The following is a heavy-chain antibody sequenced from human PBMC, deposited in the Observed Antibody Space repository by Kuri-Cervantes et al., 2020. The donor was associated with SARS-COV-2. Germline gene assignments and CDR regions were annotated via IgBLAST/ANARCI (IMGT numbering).Heavy chain of an antibody. J-gene: IGHJ6*02. Sequence: GGSLRLSCAASGFTFSSYWMSWVHQAPGKGLEWVANIKQDGSEKYYVDSVKGRFTICRDNAKNSLYLQMHSLRAEDTAVYYCARERISAAGTSYYYYGMDVWGQGTTVTVSS. CDR1: GFTFSSYW. D-gene: IGHD6-13*01. CDR3: ARERISAAGTSYYYYGMDV. CDR2: IKQDGSEK. V-gene: IGHV3-7*01.